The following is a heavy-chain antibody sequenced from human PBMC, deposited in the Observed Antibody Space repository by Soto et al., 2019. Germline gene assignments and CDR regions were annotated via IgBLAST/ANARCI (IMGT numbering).Heavy chain of an antibody. J-gene: IGHJ4*02. CDR3: ARASCITSALDS. V-gene: IGHV4-59*01. CDR2: ISYSGST. Sequence: PPGKGPEWTGYISYSGSTNYNPSLKSRVTISVDTSKNQFSLNLSSVTAADTAVYYCARASCITSALDSSGQGTLVTVPS. D-gene: IGHD2-15*01.